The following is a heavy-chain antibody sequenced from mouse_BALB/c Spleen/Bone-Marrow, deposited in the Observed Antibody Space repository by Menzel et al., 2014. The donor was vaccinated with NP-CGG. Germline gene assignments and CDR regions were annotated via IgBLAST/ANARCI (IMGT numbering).Heavy chain of an antibody. V-gene: IGHV2-4-1*01. CDR1: GFSLTSXG. CDR3: ARNRRYDVFDY. D-gene: IGHD2-14*01. J-gene: IGHJ2*01. Sequence: QVQLQQSGPGLVQPSQSLSISCTVSGFSLTSXGXHWVXQSPXXGLEWLXVIWSGGSTDYNAAFISRLSISKDNSKSQVFCEMNSLQADDSAIYYCARNRRYDVFDYWGQGTTLTVSS. CDR2: IWSGGST.